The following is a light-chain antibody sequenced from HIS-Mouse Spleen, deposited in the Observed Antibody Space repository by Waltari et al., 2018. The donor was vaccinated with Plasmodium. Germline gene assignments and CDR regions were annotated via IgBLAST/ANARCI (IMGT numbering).Light chain of an antibody. CDR1: SSDVGGSNY. CDR3: CSYAGSYTYV. CDR2: DVS. V-gene: IGLV2-11*01. J-gene: IGLJ1*01. Sequence: QSALTPPRSVSGSPGQSVTLSCTGTSSDVGGSNYVPWYQQHPGKAPKLMIYDVSKRPSGVPDRFSGSKSGNTASLTISGLQAEDEADYYCCSYAGSYTYVFGTGTKVTVL.